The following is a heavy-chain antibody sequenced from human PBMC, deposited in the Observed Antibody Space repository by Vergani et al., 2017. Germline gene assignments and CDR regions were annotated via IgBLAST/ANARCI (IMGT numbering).Heavy chain of an antibody. D-gene: IGHD3-22*01. V-gene: IGHV1-46*01. Sequence: QVQLVQSGAEVKKPGASVKVSCKASGYTFTSYYMHWVRQAPGQGLEWMGIINPSGGSTSYAQKFQGRVTMTRDTSTSTVYMVLSSLRAEDTAVYYCARSWKMGLSSGYDPFDYWGQGTLVTVSS. J-gene: IGHJ4*02. CDR3: ARSWKMGLSSGYDPFDY. CDR2: INPSGGST. CDR1: GYTFTSYY.